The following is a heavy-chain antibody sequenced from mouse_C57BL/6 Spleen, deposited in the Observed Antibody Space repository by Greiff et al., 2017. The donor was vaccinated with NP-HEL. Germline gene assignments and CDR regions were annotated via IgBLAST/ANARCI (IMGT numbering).Heavy chain of an antibody. CDR3: ARGYDYDGWFAY. CDR1: GFSFTSYG. CDR2: IWSGGST. Sequence: QVQLKESGPGLVQPSQSLSITCTVSGFSFTSYGVHWVRQSPGKGLEWLGVIWSGGSTDYNAAFISRLSISKDKSKSQVFFKMNSLQADDTAIYYCARGYDYDGWFAYWGQGTLVTVSA. V-gene: IGHV2-2*01. D-gene: IGHD2-4*01. J-gene: IGHJ3*01.